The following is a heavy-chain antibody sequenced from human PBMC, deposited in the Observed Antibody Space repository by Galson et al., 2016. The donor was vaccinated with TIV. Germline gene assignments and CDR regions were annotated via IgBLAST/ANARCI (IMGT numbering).Heavy chain of an antibody. CDR1: GFTFNIYA. Sequence: SLRLSCAGSGFTFNIYAMSWVRQTPERGLEWVSSHGGGPNLFYSDSVRGRFTISRDDVKNTVYLDMHSLRAEDTAIYYCVKDAISFNSAYDAFDIWGQGTEVTVSS. CDR3: VKDAISFNSAYDAFDI. V-gene: IGHV3-23*01. D-gene: IGHD2-21*01. CDR2: HGGGPNL. J-gene: IGHJ3*02.